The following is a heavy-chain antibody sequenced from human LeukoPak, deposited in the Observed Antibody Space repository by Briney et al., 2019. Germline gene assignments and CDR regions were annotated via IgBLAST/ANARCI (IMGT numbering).Heavy chain of an antibody. V-gene: IGHV4-4*02. Sequence: SETLSLTCAVSGGSISSSNWWSWVRQPPGKGLEWIGEFYQSGSTNYNPSLKSRVTISVDKYKNQFSLNLSSVTAADTAVYYCARAVCSGGSCYDWFDPWGQGTLVTVSS. CDR2: FYQSGST. D-gene: IGHD2-15*01. J-gene: IGHJ5*02. CDR3: ARAVCSGGSCYDWFDP. CDR1: GGSISSSNW.